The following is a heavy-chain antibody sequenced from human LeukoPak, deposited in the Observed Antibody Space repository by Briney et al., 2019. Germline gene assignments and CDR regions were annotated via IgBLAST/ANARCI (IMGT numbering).Heavy chain of an antibody. Sequence: GRSLRLSCVASGVNLRNYALRWVRQAPGRGLEGGALISYDGSIEYYTESGKGRSTISRDNSKNTLFLKRNSLRAEDTAVSYCARDENYVSGTYNYWGQGTLVTVSS. V-gene: IGHV3-30*14. CDR2: ISYDGSIE. CDR1: GVNLRNYA. CDR3: ARDENYVSGTYNY. J-gene: IGHJ4*02. D-gene: IGHD3-10*01.